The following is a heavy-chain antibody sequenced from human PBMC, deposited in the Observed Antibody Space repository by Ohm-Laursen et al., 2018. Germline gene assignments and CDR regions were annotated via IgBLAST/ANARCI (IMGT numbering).Heavy chain of an antibody. CDR2: IHSGEGT. V-gene: IGHV3-23*03. CDR3: ARGASYSYGFVSFDY. D-gene: IGHD5-18*01. J-gene: IGHJ4*02. Sequence: GSLRLSCAAPGFTFSSYAMSWVRQAPGKGLEWVSVIHSGEGTYYADSVKDRFTISRDNSKNTLYLQMNSLRAEDTAVYYCARGASYSYGFVSFDYWGQGTLVTVSS. CDR1: GFTFSSYA.